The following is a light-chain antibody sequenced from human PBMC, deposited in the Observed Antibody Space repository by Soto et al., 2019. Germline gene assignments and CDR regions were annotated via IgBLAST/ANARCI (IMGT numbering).Light chain of an antibody. J-gene: IGLJ1*01. Sequence: QSVLTQPPSVSGAPGQRDTISCTGSSSNIGAGYDVHWYQQLPGTAPKLLIYGNSNRPSGVPNRFSGSKSGTSASLAISGLQAEDEADYYCQSYDSRPYVFGTGTKVTVL. CDR1: SSNIGAGYD. V-gene: IGLV1-40*01. CDR2: GNS. CDR3: QSYDSRPYV.